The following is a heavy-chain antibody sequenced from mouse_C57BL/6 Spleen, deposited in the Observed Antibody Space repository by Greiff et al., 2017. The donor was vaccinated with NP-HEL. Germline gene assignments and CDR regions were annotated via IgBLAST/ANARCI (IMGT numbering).Heavy chain of an antibody. V-gene: IGHV1-26*01. CDR2: INPNNGGT. J-gene: IGHJ2*01. Sequence: EVQLQQSGPELVKPGASVKISCKASGYTFTDYYMNWVKQSHGKSLEWIGDINPNNGGTSYNQKFKGKATLTVDKSSSTAYMELRSLTSEDSAVYYCARGYGSFDYWGQGTTLTVSS. D-gene: IGHD1-1*01. CDR3: ARGYGSFDY. CDR1: GYTFTDYY.